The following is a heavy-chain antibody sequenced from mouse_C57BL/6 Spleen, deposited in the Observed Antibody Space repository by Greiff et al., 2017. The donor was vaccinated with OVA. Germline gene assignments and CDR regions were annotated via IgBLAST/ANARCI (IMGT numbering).Heavy chain of an antibody. CDR3: ARVDGYYVNYYAMDY. Sequence: EVKLVESGGGLVKPGGSLKLSCAASGFTFSSYAMSWVRQTPEKRLEWVATISDGGSYTYYPDNVKGRFTISRDNAKNNLYLQMSHLKSEDTAMYYCARVDGYYVNYYAMDYWGQGTSVTVSS. V-gene: IGHV5-4*03. CDR2: ISDGGSYT. CDR1: GFTFSSYA. J-gene: IGHJ4*01. D-gene: IGHD2-3*01.